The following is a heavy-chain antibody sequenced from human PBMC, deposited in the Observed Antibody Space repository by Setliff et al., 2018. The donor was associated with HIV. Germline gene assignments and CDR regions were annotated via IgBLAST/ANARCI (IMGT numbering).Heavy chain of an antibody. CDR2: IRSKAYGGTT. V-gene: IGHV3-49*04. Sequence: SLRLSCAASGSSFGNAWMSWVRQAPGKGLEWVGFIRSKAYGGTTEYAASVKGRFTISRDDSKSIAYLQMNSLKTEDTAVYYCTRTFFHSSGYYHNLQPFDYWGQGTLVTVSS. CDR1: GSSFGNAW. CDR3: TRTFFHSSGYYHNLQPFDY. D-gene: IGHD3-22*01. J-gene: IGHJ4*02.